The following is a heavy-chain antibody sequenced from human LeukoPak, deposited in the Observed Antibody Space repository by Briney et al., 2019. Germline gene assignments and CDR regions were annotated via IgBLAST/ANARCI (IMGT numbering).Heavy chain of an antibody. V-gene: IGHV1-2*02. CDR1: GYTFTGYY. CDR3: ASLAVAGDAFDI. D-gene: IGHD6-19*01. Sequence: ASVKVSCKASGYTFTGYYMHWVREAPGQGLEWMGWINPNSGGTNYAQKFQGRVTMTRDTSISTAYMELSRLRSDDTAVYYCASLAVAGDAFDIWGQGTMVTVSS. CDR2: INPNSGGT. J-gene: IGHJ3*02.